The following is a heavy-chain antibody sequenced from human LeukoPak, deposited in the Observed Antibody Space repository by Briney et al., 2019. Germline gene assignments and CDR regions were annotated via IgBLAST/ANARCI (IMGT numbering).Heavy chain of an antibody. J-gene: IGHJ4*02. CDR3: AKDYNRGLPDY. Sequence: GGSLRLSCAASGFIFNSHGMHWVRQAPDKGLEWVAVISDDGSKGYYADSVKGRFTISRENSKDVLYLQMSSLRAEDTAVYYCAKDYNRGLPDYWGQGTLVIVSS. CDR1: GFIFNSHG. CDR2: ISDDGSKG. D-gene: IGHD2-21*01. V-gene: IGHV3-30*18.